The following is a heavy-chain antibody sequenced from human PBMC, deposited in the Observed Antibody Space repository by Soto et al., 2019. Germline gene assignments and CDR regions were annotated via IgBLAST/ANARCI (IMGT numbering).Heavy chain of an antibody. J-gene: IGHJ5*02. Sequence: SETLSLTCTVSGGSVSSGFYYWSWIRQPPGKGLEWIGYVYQNVRTSYNPSLKSRVSISVDRTENKFSLKLSSVTAADTAGYYCAREDRISAPGVIWFHPWGQGTLVTVSS. V-gene: IGHV4-61*01. CDR2: VYQNVRT. CDR3: AREDRISAPGVIWFHP. CDR1: GGSVSSGFYY. D-gene: IGHD6-13*01.